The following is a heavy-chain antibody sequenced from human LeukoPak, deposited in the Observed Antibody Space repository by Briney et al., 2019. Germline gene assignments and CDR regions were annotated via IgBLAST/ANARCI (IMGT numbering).Heavy chain of an antibody. CDR2: ISGDGGST. CDR1: GFTFDDYA. Sequence: GGSLRLSCAASGFTFDDYAMHWVRHAPGKGLEWVSLISGDGGSTYYADSVKGRFTISRDNSKNSLYLQMNSLRTEDTALYYCAKELFNWNYGALGFDYWGQGTLVTVSS. V-gene: IGHV3-43*02. CDR3: AKELFNWNYGALGFDY. D-gene: IGHD1-7*01. J-gene: IGHJ4*02.